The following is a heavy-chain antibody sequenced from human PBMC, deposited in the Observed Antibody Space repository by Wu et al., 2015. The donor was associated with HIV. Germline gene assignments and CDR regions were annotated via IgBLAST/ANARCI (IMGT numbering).Heavy chain of an antibody. CDR2: FAPEYGET. Sequence: QVQLVQFGTEVKKPGASVKVSCKVSGYFLSKIPMHWVRQAPGKGLEWMGGFAPEYGETIYPQRFQGRVTMTEDISTDTAYMELSSLRSDDTAFYYCVTGMQWRGFDLWGQGSAGHRLL. D-gene: IGHD2-8*01. V-gene: IGHV1-24*01. CDR1: GYFLSKIP. J-gene: IGHJ5*02. CDR3: VTGMQWRGFDL.